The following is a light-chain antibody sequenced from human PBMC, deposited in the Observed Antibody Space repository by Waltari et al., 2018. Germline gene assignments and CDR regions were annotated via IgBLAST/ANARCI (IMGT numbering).Light chain of an antibody. V-gene: IGLV4-69*01. J-gene: IGLJ3*02. CDR3: QTGGHGTWV. CDR1: SGHSSNI. CDR2: VNSDGSH. Sequence: QLVLTQSPSASASLGASVKLTCTLSSGHSSNIIAWLQQQPEKGPRYLMKVNSDGSHTKGDGIPVRFSGSISGAERYLTVSTVQSEDEADYYCQTGGHGTWVFGGGTKLTVL.